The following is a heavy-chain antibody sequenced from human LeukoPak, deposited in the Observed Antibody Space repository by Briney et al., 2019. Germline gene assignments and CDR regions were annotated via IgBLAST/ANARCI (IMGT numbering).Heavy chain of an antibody. D-gene: IGHD5-24*01. CDR3: ARGWAEMAKIGLDY. CDR1: GGTFSSYV. J-gene: IGHJ4*02. Sequence: ASVKVSCKASGGTFSSYVISWVRQATGQGLEWMGWINPKSGNANYAQKFQGRVTMTSDTSITTAYMELSSLRSEDTAVYYCARGWAEMAKIGLDYWGQGTLVTVSS. CDR2: INPKSGNA. V-gene: IGHV1-8*02.